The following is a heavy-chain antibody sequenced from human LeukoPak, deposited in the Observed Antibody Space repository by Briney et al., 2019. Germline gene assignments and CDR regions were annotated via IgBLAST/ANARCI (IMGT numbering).Heavy chain of an antibody. CDR2: INPSGGST. CDR1: GYTFTSYY. J-gene: IGHJ4*02. V-gene: IGHV1-46*01. CDR3: ARETSETIFGVVQRSNFDY. D-gene: IGHD3-3*01. Sequence: RASVKVSCEASGYTFTSYYIHWVRQAPGQGLQWMGIINPSGGSTSYAQKFQGRVTMTRDTSTSTVYMELSSLRSEDTAVYYCARETSETIFGVVQRSNFDYWGQGTLVTVSS.